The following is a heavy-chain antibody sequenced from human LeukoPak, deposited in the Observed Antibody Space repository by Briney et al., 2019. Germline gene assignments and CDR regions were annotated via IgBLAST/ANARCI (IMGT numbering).Heavy chain of an antibody. CDR1: GFTFSSNW. CDR3: ARDSPSSTSWGY. V-gene: IGHV3-74*01. J-gene: IGHJ4*02. D-gene: IGHD2-2*01. Sequence: GGSLRLSCAASGFTFSSNWMHWVRQVPGKGLVWVSRINADGSTTSYADSVKGRFTISRDNAKSTLYLQMNSLRAEDTAVYYCARDSPSSTSWGYWGQGTLVTVSS. CDR2: INADGSTT.